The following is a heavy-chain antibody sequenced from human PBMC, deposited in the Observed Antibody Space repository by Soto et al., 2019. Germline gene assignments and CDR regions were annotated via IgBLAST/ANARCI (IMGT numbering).Heavy chain of an antibody. Sequence: SETLSLTCTVSGGSISSYYWSWIRQPPGKGLEWIGYIYYSGSTNYNPSLKSRVTISVDTSKNQFSLKLSSVTAADTAVYYCARGGYSSSSGRDFQHWGQGTLVTVSS. CDR2: IYYSGST. J-gene: IGHJ1*01. CDR1: GGSISSYY. V-gene: IGHV4-59*01. D-gene: IGHD6-13*01. CDR3: ARGGYSSSSGRDFQH.